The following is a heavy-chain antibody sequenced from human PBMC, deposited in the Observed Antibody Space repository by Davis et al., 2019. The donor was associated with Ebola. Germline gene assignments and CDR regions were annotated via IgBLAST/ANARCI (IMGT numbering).Heavy chain of an antibody. Sequence: GGSLRLSCAASGFTFRGSAMHWVRQASGKGLEWVGRIRSKANSYATAYAASVNGRFTISRDDSKNTAYMQMNSLKTEDTAVYYCTGTVTGSSDYWGQGTLVTVSS. CDR1: GFTFRGSA. CDR2: IRSKANSYAT. V-gene: IGHV3-73*01. CDR3: TGTVTGSSDY. J-gene: IGHJ4*02. D-gene: IGHD4-17*01.